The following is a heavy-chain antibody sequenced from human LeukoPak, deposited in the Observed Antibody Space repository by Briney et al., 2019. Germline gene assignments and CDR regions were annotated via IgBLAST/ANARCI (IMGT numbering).Heavy chain of an antibody. CDR3: ARAVVIVGNDAFDI. J-gene: IGHJ3*02. Sequence: SETLSLTCAVYGGSFSGYYWSWIRQPPGKGLEWIGEINHSGSTNYNPSLKSRVTISVDTSKNQFSLKLSSETAADTAVYYCARAVVIVGNDAFDIWGQGTMVTVSS. CDR2: INHSGST. D-gene: IGHD3-22*01. CDR1: GGSFSGYY. V-gene: IGHV4-34*01.